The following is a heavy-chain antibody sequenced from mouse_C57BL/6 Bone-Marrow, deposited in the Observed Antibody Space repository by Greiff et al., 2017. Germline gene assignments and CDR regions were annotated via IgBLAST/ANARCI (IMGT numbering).Heavy chain of an antibody. D-gene: IGHD2-3*01. V-gene: IGHV1-64*01. J-gene: IGHJ3*01. CDR3: ARSRSYDGRFTY. CDR2: IHHNSGST. CDR1: GYTFTSYW. Sequence: QVQLKQPGAELVKPGASVKLSCKASGYTFTSYWMHWVKQRPGQGLEWIGMIHHNSGSTNYNEKFKSKATLTVDKSSSTAYMQLRSLTSADSAVYYCARSRSYDGRFTYWGQGTLVTVSA.